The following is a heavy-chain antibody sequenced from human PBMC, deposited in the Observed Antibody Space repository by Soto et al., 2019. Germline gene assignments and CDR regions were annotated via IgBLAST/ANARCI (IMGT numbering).Heavy chain of an antibody. CDR2: IKQDGSEK. CDR1: GFTFSSYW. CDR3: ARVGAVAGYNWFAP. J-gene: IGHJ5*02. V-gene: IGHV3-7*04. D-gene: IGHD6-19*01. Sequence: EVQLVESGGGLVQPGGSLRLSCAASGFTFSSYWMSWVRQAPGKGLEWVANIKQDGSEKYYVDSVKGRFTISRDNAKNSLYLQMNRLRAEDTAVYYGARVGAVAGYNWFAPWGQGTLVTVSS.